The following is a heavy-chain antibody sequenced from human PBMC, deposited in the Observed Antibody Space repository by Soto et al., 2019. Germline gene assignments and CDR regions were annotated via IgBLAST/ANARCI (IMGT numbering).Heavy chain of an antibody. D-gene: IGHD3-3*01. Sequence: ASVKISCKASGYTFTSYGISWVRQAPGQGLEWMGWISAYNGNTNYAQKLQGRVTMNTDTSTSTAYMELRSLRSDDTAVYYCAREKSNYDFWSGPPGRYYYGLDVWGQGTTVTVSS. CDR3: AREKSNYDFWSGPPGRYYYGLDV. CDR1: GYTFTSYG. J-gene: IGHJ6*02. V-gene: IGHV1-18*01. CDR2: ISAYNGNT.